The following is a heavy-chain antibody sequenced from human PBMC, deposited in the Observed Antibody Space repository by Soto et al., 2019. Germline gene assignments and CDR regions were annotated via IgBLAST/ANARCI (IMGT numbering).Heavy chain of an antibody. Sequence: EVQLLESGGGLVHPGWSLRLSCAASGFTFSAYDMSWVRQAPGKGLEWVSAISGSGGSTYYADSVKGRFTISRDNSKNTLLLQMKSLRAEDTAVYYCARGRLTYWGQGTLVTVSS. D-gene: IGHD2-21*02. V-gene: IGHV3-23*01. CDR2: ISGSGGST. J-gene: IGHJ4*02. CDR1: GFTFSAYD. CDR3: ARGRLTY.